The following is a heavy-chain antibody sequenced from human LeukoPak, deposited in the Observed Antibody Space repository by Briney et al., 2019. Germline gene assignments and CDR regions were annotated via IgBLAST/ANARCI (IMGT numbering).Heavy chain of an antibody. CDR1: GFTFSSYG. D-gene: IGHD3-22*01. CDR3: AKDPSRRTIIVEEY. CDR2: ISYDGSNK. J-gene: IGHJ4*02. V-gene: IGHV3-30*18. Sequence: GGSLRLSCAASGFTFSSYGMHWVRQAPGKGLEWVAVISYDGSNKYYADSVKGRFTISRDNSKNTLYLQMNSLRDEDTAVYYCAKDPSRRTIIVEEYWGQGTLVTVSS.